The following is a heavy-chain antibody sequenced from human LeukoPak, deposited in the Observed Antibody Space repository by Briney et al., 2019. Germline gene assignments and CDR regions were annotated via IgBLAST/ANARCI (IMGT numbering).Heavy chain of an antibody. CDR3: ARSIAVAGTWFDP. V-gene: IGHV4-34*01. Sequence: PSETLSLTCAVYGGSFSGYYWSWIRQPPGKGLEWIGEINHSGSTNYNPSLKSRVTISVDTSKNQFSLKLSSVTAADTAVYYCARSIAVAGTWFDPWGQGTLVTVSS. CDR2: INHSGST. D-gene: IGHD6-19*01. CDR1: GGSFSGYY. J-gene: IGHJ5*02.